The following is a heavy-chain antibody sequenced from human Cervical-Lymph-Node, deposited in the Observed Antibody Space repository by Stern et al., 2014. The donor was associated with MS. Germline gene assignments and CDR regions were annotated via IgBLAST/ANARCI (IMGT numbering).Heavy chain of an antibody. CDR3: TRGVRGNDYYGMDV. J-gene: IGHJ6*02. V-gene: IGHV3-49*03. D-gene: IGHD3-10*01. CDR2: IRGKAYGWTT. CDR1: GFTFGDYA. Sequence: EMQLVESGGGLVQPGRSLRLSCTASGFTFGDYAMSWFRQAPGKGLEGEGFIRGKAYGWTTDYAASVRGRFTISRDDSKSIAYLQMNSLKIEDAGVYYCTRGVRGNDYYGMDVWGQGTTVTVS.